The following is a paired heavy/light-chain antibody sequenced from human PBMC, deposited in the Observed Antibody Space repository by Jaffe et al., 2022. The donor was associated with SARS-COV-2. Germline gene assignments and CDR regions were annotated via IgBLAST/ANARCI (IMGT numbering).Heavy chain of an antibody. Sequence: QLQLQESGPGLVKPSETLSLTCTVSGGSVSSSSSYWGWIRQPPGKGLEWIGSIFYSGSTYYNPSLRSRVTISVDTSKNQLSLKLSSVTAADTAVYYCARHPSPPQAPLHYWGQGTLVTVSS. CDR3: ARHPSPPQAPLHY. CDR1: GGSVSSSSSY. J-gene: IGHJ4*02. CDR2: IFYSGST. V-gene: IGHV4-39*01.
Light chain of an antibody. J-gene: IGKJ2*01. CDR3: QQYYGIPYT. V-gene: IGKV4-1*01. CDR1: QSVLYSSNNKNY. CDR2: WAS. Sequence: DIVMTQSPDSLAVSLGERATINCKSSQSVLYSSNNKNYLGWYQQKPGQPPKLLIYWASTRESGVPDRFSGSGSGTDFTLTISSLQAEDVAVYYCQQYYGIPYTFGQGTNLEIK.